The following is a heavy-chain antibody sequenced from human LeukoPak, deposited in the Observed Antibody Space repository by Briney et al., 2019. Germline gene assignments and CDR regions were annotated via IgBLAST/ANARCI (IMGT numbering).Heavy chain of an antibody. CDR3: AKERRDYYGSGRRGTRYYFDY. D-gene: IGHD3-10*01. J-gene: IGHJ4*02. V-gene: IGHV3-23*01. Sequence: GGSLRLSCAASGFTFSSYAMSWVRQAPGKGLEWVSAISGSGGSTYYADSVKGRFTISRDNSKNTLYLQMNSLRAEDTAVYYCAKERRDYYGSGRRGTRYYFDYWGQGTLVTVSS. CDR1: GFTFSSYA. CDR2: ISGSGGST.